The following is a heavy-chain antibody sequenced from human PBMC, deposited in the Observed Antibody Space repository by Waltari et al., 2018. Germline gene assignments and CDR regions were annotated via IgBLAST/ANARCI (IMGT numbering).Heavy chain of an antibody. CDR2: VYHDGTT. CDR3: SRQVLGYCTSAACRRLES. Sequence: QVQLLESGPGLVKSSETLSLTCDVSGYAVNSGFYWGWIRRAPGEGLEWVATVYHDGTTFYNPSLKSRLSVSMDTSKNQISLTLKSVTAADTAVYYCSRQVLGYCTSAACRRLESWGQGTLVTVSS. V-gene: IGHV4-38-2*01. J-gene: IGHJ4*02. D-gene: IGHD2-2*03. CDR1: GYAVNSGFY.